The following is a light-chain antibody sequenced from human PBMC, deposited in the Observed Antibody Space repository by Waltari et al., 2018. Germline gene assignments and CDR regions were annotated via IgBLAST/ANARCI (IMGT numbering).Light chain of an antibody. CDR1: QSISDW. CDR2: KAS. J-gene: IGKJ2*01. V-gene: IGKV1-5*03. Sequence: DIQMTLSPSSLSASVGDRVTITCRASQSISDWLAWYQQKPGKAPMLLIYKASILKSGVPSRFSGSGSGTQFTLTISSLQPDDFATYYCQQYNTYSSFGQGTKLEIK. CDR3: QQYNTYSS.